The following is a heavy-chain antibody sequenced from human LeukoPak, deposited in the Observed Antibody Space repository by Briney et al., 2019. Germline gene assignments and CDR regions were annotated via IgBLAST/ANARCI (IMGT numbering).Heavy chain of an antibody. CDR1: GLTFSTSG. Sequence: GGSLRLSCTASGLTFSTSGFNSVRQAPGKGLEWVASIGPTGSDRYHADSIKGRFTISRDNANNFLYLQMYSIGAEDTVLYYCATKTKGRHYGYWGQGTLLTVSS. J-gene: IGHJ4*02. CDR3: ATKTKGRHYGY. CDR2: IGPTGSDR. V-gene: IGHV3-21*06. D-gene: IGHD1-14*01.